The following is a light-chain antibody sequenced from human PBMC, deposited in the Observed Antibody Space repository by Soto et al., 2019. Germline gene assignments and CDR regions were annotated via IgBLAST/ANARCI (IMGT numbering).Light chain of an antibody. CDR2: KAS. CDR3: QQYNYHWT. V-gene: IGKV1-5*03. J-gene: IGKJ1*01. Sequence: DIQMTQSPSTLSASVGDRVTITCRASQSISSWLAWYQQKPGKAPKLLIYKASSLESGVPSRFSGSGSGTEFTLTISSLQPDDFATYYCQQYNYHWTFGPGTKVEIK. CDR1: QSISSW.